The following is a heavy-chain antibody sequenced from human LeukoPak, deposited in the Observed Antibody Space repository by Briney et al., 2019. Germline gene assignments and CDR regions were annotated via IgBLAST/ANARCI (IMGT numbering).Heavy chain of an antibody. J-gene: IGHJ4*02. CDR1: GYSFTSYW. CDR2: IYPGDSDT. Sequence: GESLKISCKGSGYSFTSYWIGWVRQMPGKGLEWMGIIYPGDSDTRYSPSFQGQVTISADKSISTAYLQWSSLKASDTAMYYCARLVGIGYCSGGSCYGGYYFDYWGQGTLVTVSS. CDR3: ARLVGIGYCSGGSCYGGYYFDY. D-gene: IGHD2-15*01. V-gene: IGHV5-51*01.